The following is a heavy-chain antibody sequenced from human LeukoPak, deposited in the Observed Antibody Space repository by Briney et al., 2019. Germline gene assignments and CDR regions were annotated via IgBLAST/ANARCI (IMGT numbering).Heavy chain of an antibody. CDR2: VSAYNGNT. CDR1: GYTFTSYG. V-gene: IGHV1-18*01. J-gene: IGHJ4*02. Sequence: ASVKASCKASGYTFTSYGFTRVRQAPGQGLEWMGWVSAYNGNTNYAQNLQGRVTMTTDTSTSTAYMELRSLRSDDTAVYYCARASSSYSTTWYGVYWGQGTLVTVSS. CDR3: ARASSSYSTTWYGVY. D-gene: IGHD6-13*01.